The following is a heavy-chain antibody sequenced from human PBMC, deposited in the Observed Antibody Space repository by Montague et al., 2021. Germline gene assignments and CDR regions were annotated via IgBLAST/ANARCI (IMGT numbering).Heavy chain of an antibody. CDR3: AREVAPGSGSNSVDY. CDR1: DLPFSTYA. J-gene: IGHJ4*02. D-gene: IGHD3-10*01. Sequence: SLRLSCAASDLPFSTYAMHWVRQAPGKGLEWVAVIWYDGSNKFYADSVKGRFTISRDNSKNTLYLQMNNLRAEDTAMYYCAREVAPGSGSNSVDYWGQGTLVTVSS. CDR2: IWYDGSNK. V-gene: IGHV3-33*01.